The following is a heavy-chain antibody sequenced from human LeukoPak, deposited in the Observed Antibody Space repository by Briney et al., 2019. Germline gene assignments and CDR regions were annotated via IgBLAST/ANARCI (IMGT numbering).Heavy chain of an antibody. CDR3: ARGQWLPVYDF. CDR2: IYYSGST. Sequence: SETLSLTCTVSGGSISSYYWSWIRQPPGKGLEWIGYIYYSGSTNYNPSLKSRVTISVDTSKNQFSLKPSSVTAADTAVYYCARGQWLPVYDFWGQGILVTVSS. CDR1: GGSISSYY. D-gene: IGHD3-22*01. J-gene: IGHJ4*02. V-gene: IGHV4-59*08.